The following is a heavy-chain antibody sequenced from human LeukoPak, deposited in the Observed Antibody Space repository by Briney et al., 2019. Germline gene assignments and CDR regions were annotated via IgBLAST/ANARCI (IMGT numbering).Heavy chain of an antibody. V-gene: IGHV4-4*07. CDR1: GGSISSYY. D-gene: IGHD3-10*01. CDR2: IYTSGST. CDR3: ARDRYYYGSGGYFDY. J-gene: IGHJ4*02. Sequence: KASETLSLTCTVSGGSISSYYWSWIRQPAGKGLEWIGRIYTSGSTNYNPSLKSRVTMSVDTSKNQFSLKLSSVTAADTAVYYCARDRYYYGSGGYFDYWGQGTLVTVSS.